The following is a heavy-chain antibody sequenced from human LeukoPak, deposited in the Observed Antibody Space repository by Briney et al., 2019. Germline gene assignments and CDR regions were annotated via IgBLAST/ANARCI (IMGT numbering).Heavy chain of an antibody. CDR3: ASLGVTTFDY. CDR1: GFTFSSYS. D-gene: IGHD3-10*01. V-gene: IGHV3-21*01. J-gene: IGHJ4*02. CDR2: ISSSSYI. Sequence: NPGGSLRLSCAASGFTFSSYSMNWVRQAPGKGLEWVSSISSSSYIYYADSVKGRFTISRDNAKNSLYLQMNSLRAEDTAVYYCASLGVTTFDYWGQGTLSPSPQ.